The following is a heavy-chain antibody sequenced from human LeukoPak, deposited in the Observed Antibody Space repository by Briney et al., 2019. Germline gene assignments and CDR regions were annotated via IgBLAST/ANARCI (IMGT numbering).Heavy chain of an antibody. CDR1: GLTFSKSA. Sequence: GGSLRLSCAASGLTFSKSALTWVRQAPGKGLEWVSTITDVGDIFYTYSVRGRFTISRDNSKNPVYMQMDGLRAEDTAVYYCTRDRGGSPTDVFDYWGQGTLVTVSS. J-gene: IGHJ4*02. V-gene: IGHV3-23*01. CDR3: TRDRGGSPTDVFDY. CDR2: ITDVGDI. D-gene: IGHD2-15*01.